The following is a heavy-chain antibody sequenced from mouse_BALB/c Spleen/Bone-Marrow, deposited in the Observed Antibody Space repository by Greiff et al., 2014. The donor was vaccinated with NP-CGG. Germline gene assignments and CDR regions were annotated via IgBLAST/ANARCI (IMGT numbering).Heavy chain of an antibody. V-gene: IGHV1-54*03. J-gene: IGHJ2*01. Sequence: VKLQESGPELVRPGTSVKVSCKASGYAFTNYLIEWVKQRPGQGLEWIGVINPGSGGTNYNEKFKGKATLTADNSSNTAYMHLSSLTSDDSAVYFCARGGHGSYWGQGTTLTVSS. D-gene: IGHD2-2*01. CDR2: INPGSGGT. CDR1: GYAFTNYL. CDR3: ARGGHGSY.